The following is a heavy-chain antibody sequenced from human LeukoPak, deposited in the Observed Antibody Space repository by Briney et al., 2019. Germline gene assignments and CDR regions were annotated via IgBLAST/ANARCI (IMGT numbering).Heavy chain of an antibody. D-gene: IGHD3-3*01. CDR3: ATVKEHKFWSGYYTDPQRWFDP. J-gene: IGHJ3*01. CDR2: VDPEDGET. CDR1: GYTFTDYY. V-gene: IGHV1-69-2*01. Sequence: ASVKVSCKASGYTFTDYYMHWVQQAPGKGLEWMGRVDPEDGETIYAEKFQGRVTITADTSTDTAYMELSSLRPEDTAVYYCATVKEHKFWSGYYTDPQRWFDPWGQGTMVTVSS.